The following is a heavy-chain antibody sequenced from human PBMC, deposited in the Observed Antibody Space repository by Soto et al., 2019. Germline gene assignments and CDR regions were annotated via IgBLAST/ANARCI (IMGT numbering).Heavy chain of an antibody. CDR3: ARDTAMTPHYYFDY. D-gene: IGHD2-2*01. CDR1: GYTFTANG. J-gene: IGHJ4*02. V-gene: IGHV1-3*04. Sequence: QVQLVQSGAEVKKPGASVKVSCKASGYTFTANGLHWVRQAPGQNLEWMGWIHTANGDTAYSQGFQGRVTFTRDISATTLYMELSSLRSEDTAVYYCARDTAMTPHYYFDYWGQGTLVTVSS. CDR2: IHTANGDT.